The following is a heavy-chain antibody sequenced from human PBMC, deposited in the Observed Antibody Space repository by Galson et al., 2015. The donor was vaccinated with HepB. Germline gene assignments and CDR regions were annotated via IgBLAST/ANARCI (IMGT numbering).Heavy chain of an antibody. CDR3: ATMLVPWYNKSWKGLDY. V-gene: IGHV3-30-3*01. D-gene: IGHD1-14*01. CDR1: GFTFSIYA. CDR2: ISYDGSNK. J-gene: IGHJ4*02. Sequence: SLRLSCAASGFTFSIYAMHWVRQAPGKGLEWVAFISYDGSNKYYADSVKGRFTISRDNSKNTLHLQMNSLRVEDTAVYYCATMLVPWYNKSWKGLDYWGQGTLVTVSS.